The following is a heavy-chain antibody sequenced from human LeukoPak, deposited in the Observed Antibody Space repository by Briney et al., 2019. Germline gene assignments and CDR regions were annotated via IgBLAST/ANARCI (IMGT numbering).Heavy chain of an antibody. J-gene: IGHJ4*02. CDR2: ISLDGSNK. CDR3: AKDRNGEYLDY. Sequence: PGRCLRLSCAASGFTFSHYGMHWVRQAPGKGLEWVAVISLDGSNKYYADSVKGRFTISRDDPKNTLSLQMNSLRAEDTAVYYCAKDRNGEYLDYWGQGTLVTVSS. D-gene: IGHD2-8*01. V-gene: IGHV3-30*18. CDR1: GFTFSHYG.